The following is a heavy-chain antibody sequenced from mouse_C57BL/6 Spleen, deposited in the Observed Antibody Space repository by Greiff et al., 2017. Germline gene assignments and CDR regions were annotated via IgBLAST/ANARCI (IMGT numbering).Heavy chain of an antibody. CDR3: AIRGENGNYENFDY. Sequence: QVQLQQPGAELVKPGASVKMSCKASGYTFTSYWITWVKQRPGQGLEWIGDIYPGSGSTNYNEKFKSKATLTVDTSSSTAYMQLSSLTSEDSAVDYCAIRGENGNYENFDYWGQGTTLTVSS. CDR1: GYTFTSYW. J-gene: IGHJ2*01. D-gene: IGHD2-1*01. V-gene: IGHV1-55*01. CDR2: IYPGSGST.